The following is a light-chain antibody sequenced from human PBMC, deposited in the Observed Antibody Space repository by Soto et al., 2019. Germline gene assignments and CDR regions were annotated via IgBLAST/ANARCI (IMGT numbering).Light chain of an antibody. Sequence: QSALTQPASVSGSPGQAITISCTGTSSDIGSYNRVSWYQQPPGTAPKLIIYDVSNRPSGVPDRFSGSKSGNTASLTISGLQAEDEADYYCNSFTTSSTYDFGTGTKVTV. V-gene: IGLV2-18*02. J-gene: IGLJ1*01. CDR2: DVS. CDR3: NSFTTSSTYD. CDR1: SSDIGSYNR.